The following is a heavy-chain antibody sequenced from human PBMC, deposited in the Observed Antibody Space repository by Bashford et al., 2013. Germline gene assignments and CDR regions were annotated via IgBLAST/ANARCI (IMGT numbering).Heavy chain of an antibody. J-gene: IGHJ4*02. Sequence: GSLRLSCSASGFTFSTYTMHWVRQAPGKGLEYVSTINYNGVSTYYADSVKGRFTISRDTSKNTLYLQMNSLRAEDTAVYYCARQRHGDYDYWGQGTLVTVSS. CDR1: GFTFSTYT. D-gene: IGHD1-1*01. CDR2: INYNGVST. V-gene: IGHV3-64*04. CDR3: ARQRHGDYDY.